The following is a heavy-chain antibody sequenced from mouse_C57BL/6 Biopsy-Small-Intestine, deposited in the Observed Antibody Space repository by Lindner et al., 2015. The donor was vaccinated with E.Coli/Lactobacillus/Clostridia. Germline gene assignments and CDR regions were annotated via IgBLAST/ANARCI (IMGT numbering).Heavy chain of an antibody. J-gene: IGHJ1*03. V-gene: IGHV1-34*01. Sequence: VQLQESGPELVKPGASVKMSCKASGYTFTDYYMHWVKQSHGKSLEWIGYIYPNNGGNGYSQKFKDKATLTVDKSSSTAYMELRSLTSEDSAVYYCARDFGFTFERYFDVWGTGTTVAVSS. CDR1: GYTFTDYY. CDR3: ARDFGFTFERYFDV. D-gene: IGHD5-1*01. CDR2: IYPNNGGN.